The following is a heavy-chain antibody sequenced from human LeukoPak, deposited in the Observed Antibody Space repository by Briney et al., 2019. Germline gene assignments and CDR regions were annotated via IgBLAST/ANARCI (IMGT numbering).Heavy chain of an antibody. D-gene: IGHD3-3*01. CDR2: ISYDGSSK. CDR3: ASFGEGVDY. CDR1: GFTFSTYA. Sequence: GRSLRLSCAASGFTFSTYAIHWVRQAPGKGLEWVAVISYDGSSKFYADSVKGRFTISRDNSKNTLYLQMNSLRAEDTAVYYCASFGEGVDYWGQGTLVTVSS. J-gene: IGHJ4*02. V-gene: IGHV3-30-3*01.